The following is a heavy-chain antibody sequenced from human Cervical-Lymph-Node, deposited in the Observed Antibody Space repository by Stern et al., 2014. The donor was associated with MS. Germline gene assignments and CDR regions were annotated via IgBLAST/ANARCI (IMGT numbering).Heavy chain of an antibody. J-gene: IGHJ4*02. Sequence: VQLVESGAEVKKPGASVKVSCKASGYTFTGYYMNLVRQAPGQGLEWMGRINPNSGATNYEQKFQGRVTMTRDTSTSTAYMEVGTLTSDDTAVYYCARTDRTYSASNFDLWGQGTLVTVSS. V-gene: IGHV1-2*06. D-gene: IGHD5-12*01. CDR1: GYTFTGYY. CDR2: INPNSGAT. CDR3: ARTDRTYSASNFDL.